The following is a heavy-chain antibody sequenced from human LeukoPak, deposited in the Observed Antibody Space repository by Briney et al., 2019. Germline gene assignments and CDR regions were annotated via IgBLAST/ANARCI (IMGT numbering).Heavy chain of an antibody. CDR3: ARDGARSGTYVFDY. V-gene: IGHV4-4*07. Sequence: PSETLSLTCTVSGGSISSYYWTWIRQPAGKGLEWIGRIYTSGSTNYNPSLKSRVTMSVDTSKNQFSLKLSSVTAADTAVYYCARDGARSGTYVFDYWGQGTLVTVSS. CDR1: GGSISSYY. J-gene: IGHJ4*02. D-gene: IGHD1-26*01. CDR2: IYTSGST.